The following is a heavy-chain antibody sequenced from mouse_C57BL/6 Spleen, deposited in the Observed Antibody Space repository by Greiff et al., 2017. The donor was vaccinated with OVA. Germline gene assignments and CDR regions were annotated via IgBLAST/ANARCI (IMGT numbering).Heavy chain of an antibody. CDR2: INPNNGGT. CDR3: ARGDTTVEFAY. V-gene: IGHV1-26*01. CDR1: GYTFTDYY. D-gene: IGHD1-1*01. J-gene: IGHJ3*01. Sequence: VQLQQSGPELVKPGASVKISCKASGYTFTDYYMNWVKQSHGKSLEWIGDINPNNGGTSYNQKFKGKATLTVDKSSSTAYMELRSLTSEDSAVYYCARGDTTVEFAYWGQGTLVTVSA.